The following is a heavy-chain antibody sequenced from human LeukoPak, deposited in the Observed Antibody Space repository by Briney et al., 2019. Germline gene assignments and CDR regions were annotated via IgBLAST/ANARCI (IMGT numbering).Heavy chain of an antibody. CDR2: ISSTSSFI. CDR1: GFTFSSYS. D-gene: IGHD2-2*01. CDR3: ASDQLEYQLLNDYYMDV. V-gene: IGHV3-21*01. J-gene: IGHJ6*03. Sequence: GGSLRLSCAASGFTFSSYSINWVRQAPGKGLEWVSCISSTSSFIYYADSVKGRFTVSRDNAKNSLYLQMNSLRAEDTAVYYCASDQLEYQLLNDYYMDVWGKGTTVTVSS.